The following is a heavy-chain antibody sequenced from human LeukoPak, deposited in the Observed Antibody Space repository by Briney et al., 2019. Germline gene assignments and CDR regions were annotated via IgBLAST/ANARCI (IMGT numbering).Heavy chain of an antibody. Sequence: GGSLRLSCAASGFTVSSSYMSWVRQATGKGLECVSVIYSGGSTYYADSVKGRFTISRDNSKKTLYLQMNSLRAEDTAVYYCARGIVGALDAFDIWGQGTMVTVSS. CDR1: GFTVSSSY. J-gene: IGHJ3*02. V-gene: IGHV3-66*01. CDR3: ARGIVGALDAFDI. D-gene: IGHD1-26*01. CDR2: IYSGGST.